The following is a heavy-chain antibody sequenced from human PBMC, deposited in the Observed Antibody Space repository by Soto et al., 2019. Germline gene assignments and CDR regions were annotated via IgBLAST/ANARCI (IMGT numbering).Heavy chain of an antibody. V-gene: IGHV3-21*01. D-gene: IGHD6-13*01. CDR2: ISSSSSYI. CDR3: ARENIAAAGTGGHFDY. Sequence: GGSLRLSCAASGFTFSSYSMNWVRQAPGKGLEWVSSISSSSSYIYYADSVKGRFTISRDNAKNSLYLQMNSLRAEDTAVYYCARENIAAAGTGGHFDYWGQGTLVTVSS. CDR1: GFTFSSYS. J-gene: IGHJ4*02.